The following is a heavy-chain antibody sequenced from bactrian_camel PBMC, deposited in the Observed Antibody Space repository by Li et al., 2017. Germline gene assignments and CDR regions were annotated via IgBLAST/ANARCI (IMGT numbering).Heavy chain of an antibody. CDR2: TNTAGRT. Sequence: QVQLVESGGGTVQAGGSLRLACSASGPIYSRYCLGWFRQAPGSERELISKTNTAGRTFYADSVKGRFTISQDNAKNTLYLQMNTLKPEDTAKYYCVADFFSFRRSGTSRGVPLDEFNYWGQGTQVTVS. V-gene: IGHV3S55*01. CDR1: GPIYSRYC. CDR3: VADFFSFRRSGTSRGVPLDEFNY. J-gene: IGHJ4*01. D-gene: IGHD2*01.